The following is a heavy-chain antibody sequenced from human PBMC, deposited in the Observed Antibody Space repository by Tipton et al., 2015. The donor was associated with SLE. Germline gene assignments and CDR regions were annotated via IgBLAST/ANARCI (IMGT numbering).Heavy chain of an antibody. V-gene: IGHV4-39*07. CDR2: IYHSGST. J-gene: IGHJ3*02. D-gene: IGHD1-1*01. CDR1: GDSISSSTYF. CDR3: ARWGTGTTVAFDI. Sequence: LSLTCTVSGDSISSSTYFWGWIRQPPGKGLEWIGSIYHSGSTYYNPSLKSRVTISVDTSKNQFSLKLSSVTAADTAVYYCARWGTGTTVAFDIWGQGTMVTVSS.